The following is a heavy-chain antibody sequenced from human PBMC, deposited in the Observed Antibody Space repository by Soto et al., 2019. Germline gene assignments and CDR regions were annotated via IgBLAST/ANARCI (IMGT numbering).Heavy chain of an antibody. J-gene: IGHJ4*02. Sequence: EVQLLESGGGLVQPGGSLRLSCAASGFTFSSFAMSWVRQAPGKGLEWVSAITGSGGDTYYADSVKGRFTISRDNSKNTLYLQMNSLRAEDTAVDYCAKSATVGSYYFDYWGQGTLVTVSS. CDR1: GFTFSSFA. V-gene: IGHV3-23*01. CDR3: AKSATVGSYYFDY. D-gene: IGHD4-17*01. CDR2: ITGSGGDT.